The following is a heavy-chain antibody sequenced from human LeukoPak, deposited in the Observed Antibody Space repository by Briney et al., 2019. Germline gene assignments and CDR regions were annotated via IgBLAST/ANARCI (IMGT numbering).Heavy chain of an antibody. CDR2: ISSSGST. V-gene: IGHV4-61*02. Sequence: SETLSLTCTVSGDSISRGDYYWGWIRQPAGKGLEWIGRISSSGSTNYNPSLKSRFTISVDTSKNQFFLKLSSVTAADTAVYFCARGPYSYDSSGAFDIWGQGTMVTVSS. CDR1: GDSISRGDYY. D-gene: IGHD3-22*01. J-gene: IGHJ3*02. CDR3: ARGPYSYDSSGAFDI.